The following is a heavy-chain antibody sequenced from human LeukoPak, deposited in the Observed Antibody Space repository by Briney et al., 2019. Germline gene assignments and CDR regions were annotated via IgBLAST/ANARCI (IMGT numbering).Heavy chain of an antibody. CDR1: GGSISSYY. J-gene: IGHJ3*02. V-gene: IGHV4-4*07. Sequence: SETLSLTCTVSGGSISSYYLSWIRQPAGKGLEWIGRIYTSGSTNYNPSLKSRVTMSVDASKNQFSLKLSSVTAADTAVYYCASSYYYDSSGYYIDAFDIWGQGTMVTVSS. CDR2: IYTSGST. CDR3: ASSYYYDSSGYYIDAFDI. D-gene: IGHD3-22*01.